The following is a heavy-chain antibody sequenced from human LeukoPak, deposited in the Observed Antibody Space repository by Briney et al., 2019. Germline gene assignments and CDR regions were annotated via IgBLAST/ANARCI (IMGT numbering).Heavy chain of an antibody. CDR2: FDREDGET. Sequence: ASVKVACKVSGYTLTELSMHWVRQAPGKGLEWMGGFDREDGETIYAQKFQRRVTMTEDTSTDTAYMELSSLRSEDTAVYYCETVGVTTPGTSYFDYWGQGTLVTVSS. J-gene: IGHJ4*02. CDR3: ETVGVTTPGTSYFDY. V-gene: IGHV1-24*01. D-gene: IGHD6-13*01. CDR1: GYTLTELS.